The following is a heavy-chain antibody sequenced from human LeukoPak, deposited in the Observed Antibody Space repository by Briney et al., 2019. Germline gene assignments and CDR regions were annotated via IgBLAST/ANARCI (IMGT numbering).Heavy chain of an antibody. CDR1: GFTFSSYA. Sequence: PGGSLSLSCAASGFTFSSYAMSWVRQAPGKGLEWVSSINDSGDSTYYADSVKGRFTISRDNSKNTLYLLMNNLRAEDTAIFYCATDYCSSTSCPTWGQGTLVTVSS. V-gene: IGHV3-23*01. CDR3: ATDYCSSTSCPT. D-gene: IGHD2-2*01. J-gene: IGHJ5*02. CDR2: INDSGDST.